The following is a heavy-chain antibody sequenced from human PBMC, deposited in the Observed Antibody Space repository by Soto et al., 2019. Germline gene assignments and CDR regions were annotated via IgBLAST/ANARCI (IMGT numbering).Heavy chain of an antibody. D-gene: IGHD2-2*01. Sequence: GGSLRLSCAASGFTFSSYAMHWVRQAPGKGLEYVSAISSNGGSTYYANSVKGRFTISRDNSKNTLYLQMGSLRAEDMAVYYCASSPSGYCSSTSCYAAFDYWGQGTLVTVSS. CDR3: ASSPSGYCSSTSCYAAFDY. J-gene: IGHJ4*02. CDR1: GFTFSSYA. V-gene: IGHV3-64*01. CDR2: ISSNGGST.